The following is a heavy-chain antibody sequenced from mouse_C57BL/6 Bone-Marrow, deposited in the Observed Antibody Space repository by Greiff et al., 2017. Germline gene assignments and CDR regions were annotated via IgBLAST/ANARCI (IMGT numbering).Heavy chain of an antibody. CDR3: TTSHYFAMDY. Sequence: VQLQQSGAELVRPGASVKLSCTASGFNIKDDYMHWVKQRPEQGLEWIGWIDPENGDTEYASKFQGKATITADTSSNTAYMQLSSLTSEDTAVYYCTTSHYFAMDYWCQGTSGTVSS. V-gene: IGHV14-4*01. CDR2: IDPENGDT. J-gene: IGHJ4*01. CDR1: GFNIKDDY.